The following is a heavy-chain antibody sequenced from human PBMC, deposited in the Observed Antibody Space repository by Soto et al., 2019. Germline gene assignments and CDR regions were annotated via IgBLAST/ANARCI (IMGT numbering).Heavy chain of an antibody. V-gene: IGHV1-69*12. Sequence: QVQLEQSGAEVKKPGSSVTVSCKASGGTFGNSAISWVRQAPGQGLEWMGGIIPIFPTPDYAQKFQGRVTIPAAQSTGLASRESTGLRSADTAVYYGARDKDRQQLGGNYYSAIDAWGQGTTVTVSS. CDR2: IIPIFPTP. D-gene: IGHD3-16*01. CDR3: ARDKDRQQLGGNYYSAIDA. CDR1: GGTFGNSA. J-gene: IGHJ6*02.